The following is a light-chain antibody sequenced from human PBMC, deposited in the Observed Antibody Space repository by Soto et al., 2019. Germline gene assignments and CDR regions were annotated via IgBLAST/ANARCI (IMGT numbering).Light chain of an antibody. CDR3: QQYNSYSPI. V-gene: IGKV1-5*03. CDR1: QTISSW. CDR2: KAS. Sequence: DIQMTQSPSTLSGSVGDRVTITCRASQTISSWLAWYQQKPGKAPKLLIYKASTLKSGVPSRFSGSGSGTEFTLTISSLQPDDFATYYCQQYNSYSPIFGPGTKVDIK. J-gene: IGKJ3*01.